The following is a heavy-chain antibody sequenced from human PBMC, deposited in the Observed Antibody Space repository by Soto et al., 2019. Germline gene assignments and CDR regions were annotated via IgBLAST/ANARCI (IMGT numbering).Heavy chain of an antibody. Sequence: ASVKVSCKASGYTFTGYYMHWVRQAPGQGLEWMGWINPNSGGTNYAQKFQGRVTMTRDTSISTAYMELSRLRSDDTAVYYCARMPPVSYGMDVWGQGTTVTVSS. V-gene: IGHV1-2*02. CDR2: INPNSGGT. J-gene: IGHJ6*02. CDR1: GYTFTGYY. CDR3: ARMPPVSYGMDV. D-gene: IGHD1-20*01.